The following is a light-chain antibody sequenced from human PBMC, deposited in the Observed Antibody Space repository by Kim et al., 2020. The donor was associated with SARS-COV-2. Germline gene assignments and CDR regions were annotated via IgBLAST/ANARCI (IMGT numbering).Light chain of an antibody. J-gene: IGKJ1*01. CDR1: PSVSSNS. CDR3: QQYSSSPAT. Sequence: SPGERATPSCRASPSVSSNSLAWYQQKPGQAPRLLIYGASSRATGIPDRFSGSGSGTDFTLTITRLEPEDFAVYYCQQYSSSPATFGQGTKVEVK. V-gene: IGKV3-20*01. CDR2: GAS.